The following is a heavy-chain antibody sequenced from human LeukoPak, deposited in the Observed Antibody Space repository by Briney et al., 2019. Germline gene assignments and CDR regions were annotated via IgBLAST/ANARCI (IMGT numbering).Heavy chain of an antibody. CDR3: ARDRIRDSSGYYYWFDP. Sequence: PSETLSLTCAVYGGSFSGYYWSWIRQPPGKGLEWIGEINHSGSTNYNPSLKSRVTISVDTSKNQFSLKLSSVTAADTAVYYCARDRIRDSSGYYYWFDPWGQGTLVTVSS. V-gene: IGHV4-34*09. CDR2: INHSGST. D-gene: IGHD3-22*01. J-gene: IGHJ5*02. CDR1: GGSFSGYY.